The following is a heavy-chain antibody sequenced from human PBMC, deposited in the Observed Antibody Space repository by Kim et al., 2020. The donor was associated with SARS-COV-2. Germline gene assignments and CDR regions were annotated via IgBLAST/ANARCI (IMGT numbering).Heavy chain of an antibody. Sequence: SETLSLTCTVSGGSISNSSYYWGWIRQPPGKGLEWIANIYYTGSTYYSESLRSRVTISVDTTRNQFSLKLTSVTAADTAMYYCAGLSGQWLVFLGWFDPWGQGTPLTVSS. CDR3: AGLSGQWLVFLGWFDP. V-gene: IGHV4-39*01. CDR1: GGSISNSSYY. D-gene: IGHD6-19*01. J-gene: IGHJ5*02. CDR2: IYYTGST.